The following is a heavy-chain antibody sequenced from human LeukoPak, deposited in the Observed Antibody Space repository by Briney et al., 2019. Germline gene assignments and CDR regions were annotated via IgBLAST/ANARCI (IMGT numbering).Heavy chain of an antibody. J-gene: IGHJ4*02. V-gene: IGHV4-59*08. D-gene: IGHD3-10*01. CDR1: GDSIINYY. CDR2: IYYSGST. Sequence: SETLSLTCTVSGDSIINYYWSWIRQSPGKGLEWIGYIYYSGSTKYNPSLKSRVTISVDTPKNQFSLKLSSVTAADTAVYYCARHRGSGSPYFDYWGQGTLVTASS. CDR3: ARHRGSGSPYFDY.